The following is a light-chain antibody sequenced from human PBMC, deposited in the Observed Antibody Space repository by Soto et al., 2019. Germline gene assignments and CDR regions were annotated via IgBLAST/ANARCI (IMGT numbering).Light chain of an antibody. CDR3: QSYDSSLSDV. CDR2: GNS. V-gene: IGLV1-40*01. Sequence: QSLLAKPLSASVAPRRRVTISCTGRNAYIGSGYDVHWYQQLPGTAPNLLTNGNSNRPSGVPERSSGSRAGTSASLAITGLQAEDEADYYSQSYDSSLSDVCGPGTKVTV. J-gene: IGLJ1*01. CDR1: NAYIGSGYD.